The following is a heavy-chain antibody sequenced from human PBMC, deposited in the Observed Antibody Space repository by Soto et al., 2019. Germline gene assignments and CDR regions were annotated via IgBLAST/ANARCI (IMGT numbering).Heavy chain of an antibody. D-gene: IGHD3-22*01. CDR3: AKSALGITMIVVATFDY. J-gene: IGHJ4*02. CDR1: GFTFSSYA. Sequence: PGGSLRLSCAASGFTFSSYAMSWVRQAPGKGLEWVSAISGSGGSTYYADSVKGRFTISRDNSKSTLYLQMNSLRAEDTAVYYCAKSALGITMIVVATFDYWGQGTLVTVSS. V-gene: IGHV3-23*01. CDR2: ISGSGGST.